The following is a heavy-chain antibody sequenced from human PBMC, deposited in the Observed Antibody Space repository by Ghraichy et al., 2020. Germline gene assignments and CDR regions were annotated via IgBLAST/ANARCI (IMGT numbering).Heavy chain of an antibody. D-gene: IGHD3-22*01. CDR2: INPNSGGT. CDR1: GYTFTGYY. J-gene: IGHJ4*02. CDR3: ARDRGYYDSSGYYPY. Sequence: ASVKVSCKASGYTFTGYYMHWVRQAPGQGLEWMGWINPNSGGTNYAQKFQGRVTMTRDTSISTAYMELSRLRSDDTAVYYCARDRGYYDSSGYYPYWGQGTLVTVSS. V-gene: IGHV1-2*02.